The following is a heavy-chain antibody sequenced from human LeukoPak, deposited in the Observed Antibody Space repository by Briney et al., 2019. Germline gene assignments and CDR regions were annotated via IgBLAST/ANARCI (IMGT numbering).Heavy chain of an antibody. Sequence: PSETLSLTCTVSGGSISSYYWSWIRQPPGKGLEWIGYIYYSGSTNYNPSLKSRVTISVDTSKNQFSLKLSSVTAADTAVYYCARGTPDGDYNHWGQGTLVTVSS. J-gene: IGHJ5*02. D-gene: IGHD4-17*01. V-gene: IGHV4-59*01. CDR2: IYYSGST. CDR3: ARGTPDGDYNH. CDR1: GGSISSYY.